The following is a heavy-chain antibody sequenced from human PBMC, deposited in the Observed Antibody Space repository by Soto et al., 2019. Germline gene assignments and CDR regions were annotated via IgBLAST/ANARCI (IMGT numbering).Heavy chain of an antibody. CDR1: GGTFSSYA. D-gene: IGHD6-6*01. Sequence: QVQLVQSGAEVKKPGSSVKVSCKASGGTFSSYAISWVLQAPGQGREWMGGIIPIFGTANYAQKFQGRATITADEDTSTAYMALRRLRSEDTAVYYCAREREYSSSSIWGQGTLVTVSS. CDR2: IIPIFGTA. J-gene: IGHJ4*02. CDR3: AREREYSSSSI. V-gene: IGHV1-69*12.